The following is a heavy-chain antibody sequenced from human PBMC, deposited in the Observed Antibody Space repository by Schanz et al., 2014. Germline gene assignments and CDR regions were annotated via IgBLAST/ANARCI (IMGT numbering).Heavy chain of an antibody. V-gene: IGHV3-23*01. CDR3: AKDTGYCHGGACYCFEY. D-gene: IGHD2-8*02. CDR2: ITGSGSKT. J-gene: IGHJ4*02. CDR1: GFVFRTFA. Sequence: EVQLLESGGGLVQPGGSLRLSCAASGFVFRTFAMYWVRQAPGKGLEWVSAITGSGSKTYYADSVKGRFTIARDNSKNTLFLQMDSLRPEDTAVYFCAKDTGYCHGGACYCFEYWGLGTLVTVSS.